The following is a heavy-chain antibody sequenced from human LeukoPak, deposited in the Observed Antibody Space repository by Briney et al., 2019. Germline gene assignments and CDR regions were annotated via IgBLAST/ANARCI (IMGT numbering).Heavy chain of an antibody. Sequence: ASAKVSCKVSGYTLTELSMHWVRQAPGKGLEWMGGFDPEDGETIYAQKFQGRVTMTEDTSTDTAYMELSSLRSEDTAVYYCATNLHIGGGGVWTDYWGQGTLVTVSS. J-gene: IGHJ4*02. CDR2: FDPEDGET. V-gene: IGHV1-24*01. CDR1: GYTLTELS. D-gene: IGHD4-23*01. CDR3: ATNLHIGGGGVWTDY.